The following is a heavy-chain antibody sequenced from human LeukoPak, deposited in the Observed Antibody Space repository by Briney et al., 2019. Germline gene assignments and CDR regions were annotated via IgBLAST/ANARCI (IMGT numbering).Heavy chain of an antibody. D-gene: IGHD4-17*01. Sequence: GGSLRLSCAASGFTFSDYYMSWIRQAPGKGLEWVSYISSSGSTIYYADSVKGRFTISRDNAKNSLYLQMDSLRTEDTAVYYCAREWTTNYAFDIWGQGTMVTVSS. CDR1: GFTFSDYY. CDR2: ISSSGSTI. V-gene: IGHV3-11*01. J-gene: IGHJ3*02. CDR3: AREWTTNYAFDI.